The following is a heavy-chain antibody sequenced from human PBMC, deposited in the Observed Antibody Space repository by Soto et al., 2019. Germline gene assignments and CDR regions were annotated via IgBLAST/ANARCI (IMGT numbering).Heavy chain of an antibody. D-gene: IGHD3-10*01. J-gene: IGHJ5*02. CDR2: IRGYNGNT. Sequence: ASVKVSCKASGYTFTSYGISLVRQAPGQGLERMGWIRGYNGNTDYAQKFQGRVTMTTDTSTSTAYMELRSLRSDDTAVYYCARRYYYGSDAYDLKNNWFDPWGQGTLVTAPQ. V-gene: IGHV1-18*01. CDR1: GYTFTSYG. CDR3: ARRYYYGSDAYDLKNNWFDP.